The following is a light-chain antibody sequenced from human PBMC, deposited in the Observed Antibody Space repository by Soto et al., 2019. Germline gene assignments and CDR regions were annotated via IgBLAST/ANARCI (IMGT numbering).Light chain of an antibody. CDR3: QQYGSSST. V-gene: IGKV3-20*01. J-gene: IGKJ5*01. Sequence: IVLSQSPGTLSLYTGERATLSCRASQTISSSSLAWYQQKGGQAPRLLIYGASSRATGIPDRFSGSGSGTDFTLTISRLEPDDFAVYYCQQYGSSSTFGQGTLLDIK. CDR1: QTISSSS. CDR2: GAS.